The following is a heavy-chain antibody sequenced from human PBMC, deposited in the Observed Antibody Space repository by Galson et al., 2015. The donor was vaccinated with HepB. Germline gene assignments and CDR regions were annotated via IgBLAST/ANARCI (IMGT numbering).Heavy chain of an antibody. D-gene: IGHD3-10*01. Sequence: ETLSLTCAVSGGSFSDFSWAWIRQSPGKGLEWIGCISYSGNTNYNPSLKSRVTISVDTSKNQFSLKMKSMTAADTAVFYCARVWTYYGSGSSYNGAANQYPDWFDPWGQGTLVIVSS. CDR1: GGSFSDFS. CDR2: ISYSGNT. CDR3: ARVWTYYGSGSSYNGAANQYPDWFDP. J-gene: IGHJ5*02. V-gene: IGHV4-59*01.